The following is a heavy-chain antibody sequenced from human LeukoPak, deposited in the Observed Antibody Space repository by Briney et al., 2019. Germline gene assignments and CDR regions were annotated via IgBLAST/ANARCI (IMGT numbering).Heavy chain of an antibody. CDR3: ASGEEYYFDY. V-gene: IGHV4-30-2*01. D-gene: IGHD4-17*01. CDR1: GGSIGSGGYY. Sequence: SQTLSLTCTVSGGSIGSGGYYWSWIRQPPGKGLEWIGYIYHSGSTYYNPSLKSRVTISVDRSKYQFSLKLSSVTAADTAVYYCASGEEYYFDYWGQGTLVTVSS. CDR2: IYHSGST. J-gene: IGHJ4*02.